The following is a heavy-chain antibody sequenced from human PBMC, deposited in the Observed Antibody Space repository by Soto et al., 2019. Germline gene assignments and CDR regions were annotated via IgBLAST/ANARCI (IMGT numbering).Heavy chain of an antibody. CDR2: ISYSGST. CDR3: ARGVLH. V-gene: IGHV4-31*03. Sequence: NPSETLSLTCTVSGGSISSGGYYWSWIRQHPGTGLEWTGHISYSGSTYYNTSLKSRVTISVDTSRNQFSLIVNSVTAADTAVYYCARGVLHWGQGTLVTVSS. J-gene: IGHJ4*01. CDR1: GGSISSGGYY.